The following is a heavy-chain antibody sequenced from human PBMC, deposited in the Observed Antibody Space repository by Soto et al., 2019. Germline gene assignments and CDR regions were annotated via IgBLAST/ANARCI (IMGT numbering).Heavy chain of an antibody. Sequence: ASVKVSCKASGYTFTSYYMHWVRQAPGRGLEWMGIINPSGGSTSYAQKFQGRVTMTRDTSTSTVYMELSSLRSEDTAVYYCAVIAAAGNYYYYGMDVWGQGTTVTVSS. CDR2: INPSGGST. V-gene: IGHV1-46*01. CDR1: GYTFTSYY. J-gene: IGHJ6*02. D-gene: IGHD6-13*01. CDR3: AVIAAAGNYYYYGMDV.